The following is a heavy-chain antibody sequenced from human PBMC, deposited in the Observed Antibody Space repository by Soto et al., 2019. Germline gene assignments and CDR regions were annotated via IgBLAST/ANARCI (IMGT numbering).Heavy chain of an antibody. J-gene: IGHJ4*02. CDR3: AKSEDDSGAYIGYFDY. CDR1: GFTFSDYG. V-gene: IGHV3-30*18. Sequence: PAESLSLSCAVSGFTFSDYGMHWVRQAPGKGPEWLAVMSYDGTTRHYADYVKARFTNSRDNFMDTLNLQINSMRSEDTAVDYGAKSEDDSGAYIGYFDYWGQGTMVTVSS. CDR2: MSYDGTTR. D-gene: IGHD3-22*01.